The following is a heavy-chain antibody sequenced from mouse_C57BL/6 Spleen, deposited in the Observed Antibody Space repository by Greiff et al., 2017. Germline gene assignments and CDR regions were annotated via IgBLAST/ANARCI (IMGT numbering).Heavy chain of an antibody. J-gene: IGHJ1*03. CDR2: IYPGDGGT. CDR3: AREGYYGGSHCYFEV. D-gene: IGHD1-1*02. V-gene: IGHV1-82*01. Sequence: QVQLQQSGPELVKPGASVKISCKASGYAFSSSWMNWVKQRPGKGLEWIGRIYPGDGGTNYNGKFKGKATLTADKSSSTAYMQLSSLTSEDSAVYFSAREGYYGGSHCYFEVWGTGTTVTVSS. CDR1: GYAFSSSW.